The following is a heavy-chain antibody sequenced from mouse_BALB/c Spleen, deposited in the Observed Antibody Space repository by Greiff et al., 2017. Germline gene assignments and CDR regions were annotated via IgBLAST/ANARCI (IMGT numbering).Heavy chain of an antibody. D-gene: IGHD1-1*01. CDR1: GFTFSSYG. J-gene: IGHJ3*01. CDR2: INSNGGST. V-gene: IGHV5-6-3*01. Sequence: EVQGVESGGGLVQPGGSLKLSCAASGFTFSSYGMSWVRQTPDKRLELVATINSNGGSTYYPDSVKGRFTISRDNAKNTLYLQMSSLKSEDTAMYYCAREGYGSPSAWFAYWGQGTLVTVSA. CDR3: AREGYGSPSAWFAY.